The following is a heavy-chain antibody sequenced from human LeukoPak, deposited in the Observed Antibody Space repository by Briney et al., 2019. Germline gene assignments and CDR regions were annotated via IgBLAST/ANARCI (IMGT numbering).Heavy chain of an antibody. J-gene: IGHJ4*02. D-gene: IGHD3-10*01. CDR2: ISSSGSNK. Sequence: GGSLRLSCAASGFTFSDYYMSWIRQAPGKGLGWVSYISSSGSNKYYADSVKGRFTIYRDNAKNSYLKMNSLRDEDTAVYYCARDGHAYGHGSPHFWGQGTLVTVSS. CDR3: ARDGHAYGHGSPHF. V-gene: IGHV3-11*01. CDR1: GFTFSDYY.